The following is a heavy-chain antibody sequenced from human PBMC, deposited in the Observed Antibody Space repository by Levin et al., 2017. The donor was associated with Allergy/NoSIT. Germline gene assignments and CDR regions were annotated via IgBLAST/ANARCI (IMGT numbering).Heavy chain of an antibody. V-gene: IGHV6-1*01. Sequence: SETLSLTCAISGDSVSSTSAAWNWIRQSPSRGLEWLGKLYYRSKWHDDYAVSVKSRITITPDTPKNQFSLQLNSATPEDTAIYYCAREYAGWTRREYYFDYWGQGTVVAVSS. D-gene: IGHD5-24*01. J-gene: IGHJ4*02. CDR2: LYYRSKWHD. CDR3: AREYAGWTRREYYFDY. CDR1: GDSVSSTSAA.